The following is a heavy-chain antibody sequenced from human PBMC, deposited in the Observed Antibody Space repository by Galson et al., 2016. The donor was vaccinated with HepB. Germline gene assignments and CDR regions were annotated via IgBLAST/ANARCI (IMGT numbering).Heavy chain of an antibody. CDR3: AGLSGSYYFGMDV. CDR1: GFTVSSNY. J-gene: IGHJ6*02. V-gene: IGHV3-53*01. CDR2: TYSGGTT. Sequence: SLRLSCAASGFTVSSNYMNWVRQAPGKGLEWVSVTYSGGTTYYAGSVKGRFTISRDNSKNTLYLQMNSLRAEDTAVYYCAGLSGSYYFGMDVWGQGTTVTVSS. D-gene: IGHD1-26*01.